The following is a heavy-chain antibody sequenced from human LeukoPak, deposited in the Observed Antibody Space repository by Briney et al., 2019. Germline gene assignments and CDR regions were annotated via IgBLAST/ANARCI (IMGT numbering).Heavy chain of an antibody. J-gene: IGHJ5*02. CDR2: ISAGGGNT. CDR3: AKGHYPDVSCGGDCYYSS. D-gene: IGHD2-21*02. V-gene: IGHV3-23*01. Sequence: HGRSLRLSCSASGFTPNPYAMTWVRHAPGNGLESPSPISAGGGNTYYADPVKGRFTISRDHSKNTPYLQTASLNAQDTAVSSCAKGHYPDVSCGGDCYYSSWGQGTLVTVSS. CDR1: GFTPNPYA.